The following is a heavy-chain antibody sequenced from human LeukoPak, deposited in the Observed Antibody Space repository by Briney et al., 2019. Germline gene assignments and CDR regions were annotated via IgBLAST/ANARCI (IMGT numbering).Heavy chain of an antibody. D-gene: IGHD2-2*01. J-gene: IGHJ3*02. CDR1: GGTFSSYA. Sequence: ASVKVSCRASGGTFSSYAISWVRQAPGQGLEWMGGIIPIFGTANYAQKFQGRVTITADESTSTAYMELSSLRSEDTAVYYCARVLVVPAAMRAFDIWGQGTMVTVSS. V-gene: IGHV1-69*13. CDR2: IIPIFGTA. CDR3: ARVLVVPAAMRAFDI.